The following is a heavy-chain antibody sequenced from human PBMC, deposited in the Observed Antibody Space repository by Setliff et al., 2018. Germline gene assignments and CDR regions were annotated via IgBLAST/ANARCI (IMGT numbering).Heavy chain of an antibody. CDR3: ARTMVQTKLRAFDI. D-gene: IGHD3-10*01. J-gene: IGHJ3*02. V-gene: IGHV4-38-2*01. CDR2: ILFSGDT. CDR1: GYSISSGFS. Sequence: SETLSLTCAVSGYSISSGFSWVWIRQSPGKGLEWIGRILFSGDTYYNPSLNSRVTISADTSKNQFSLKLSSVTAADAAVYYCARTMVQTKLRAFDIWGQGTMVTVSS.